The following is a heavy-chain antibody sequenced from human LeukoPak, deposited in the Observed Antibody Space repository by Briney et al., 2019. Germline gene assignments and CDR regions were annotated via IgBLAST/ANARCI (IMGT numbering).Heavy chain of an antibody. D-gene: IGHD2-2*01. Sequence: KPSETLSLTCTVSGGSISSSSYYWGWIRQPPGKGLEWVGSIYYSGSTYYNPSLKSRVTISVDTSNNQLSLKVNSVTAADTAMYYCVKSNSRYQPWTLDIWGRGTMVTVSS. CDR1: GGSISSSSYY. CDR2: IYYSGST. V-gene: IGHV4-39*07. J-gene: IGHJ3*02. CDR3: VKSNSRYQPWTLDI.